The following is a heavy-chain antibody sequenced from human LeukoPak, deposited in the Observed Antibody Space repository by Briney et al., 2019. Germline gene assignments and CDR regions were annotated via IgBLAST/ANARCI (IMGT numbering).Heavy chain of an antibody. CDR2: VYWNDDQ. Sequence: TLSLTCTVSGGSISSYYWSWIRQPPGKALEWLALVYWNDDQRYSPSLKSRLTITKDTSKNQVVLTMTNMDPVDTGTYYCARGRGAARSSLFDYWGQGTLVTVSS. D-gene: IGHD2-15*01. CDR1: GGSISSYYW. J-gene: IGHJ4*02. V-gene: IGHV2-5*04. CDR3: ARGRGAARSSLFDY.